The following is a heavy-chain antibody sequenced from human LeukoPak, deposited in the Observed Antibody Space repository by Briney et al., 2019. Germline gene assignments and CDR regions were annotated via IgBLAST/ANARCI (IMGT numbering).Heavy chain of an antibody. CDR3: ARVSDSRDGYNYDAFDI. CDR2: IIPVFGTA. D-gene: IGHD5-24*01. CDR1: GGTFSSYA. V-gene: IGHV1-69*01. Sequence: ASVKVSRKASGGTFSSYAISWVRQAPGQGLEWMGGIIPVFGTANYAQKFQGRVTITADESTSTAYMELSSLRSEDTAVYYCARVSDSRDGYNYDAFDIWGQGTMVTVSS. J-gene: IGHJ3*02.